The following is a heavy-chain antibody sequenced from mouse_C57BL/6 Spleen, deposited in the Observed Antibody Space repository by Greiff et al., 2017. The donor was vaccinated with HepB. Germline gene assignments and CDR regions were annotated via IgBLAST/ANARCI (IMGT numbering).Heavy chain of an antibody. Sequence: EVMLVESGGGLVQPGGSLSLSCAASGFTFTDYYMSWVRQPPGKALEWLGFIRNKANGYTTEYSASVKGRFTISRDNSQSILYLQMHALRAEDSATYYCARVGNWASYFDVWGTGTTVTVSS. CDR1: GFTFTDYY. V-gene: IGHV7-3*01. D-gene: IGHD4-1*01. CDR2: IRNKANGYTT. CDR3: ARVGNWASYFDV. J-gene: IGHJ1*03.